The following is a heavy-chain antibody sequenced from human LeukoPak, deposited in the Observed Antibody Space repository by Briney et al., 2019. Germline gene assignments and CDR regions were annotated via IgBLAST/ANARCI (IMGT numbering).Heavy chain of an antibody. CDR1: GFTFSSYS. V-gene: IGHV3-48*01. D-gene: IGHD6-13*01. J-gene: IGHJ6*03. CDR3: ARGIAAARIYYYYMDV. CDR2: ISSSSTTI. Sequence: PGGSLRLSCAASGFTFSSYSMNWVRQAPGKGLEWVSYISSSSTTIYYADSVKGRFTISRDNAKNSLYLQMNSLRAEDTAVYYCARGIAAARIYYYYMDVWGKGTTATVSS.